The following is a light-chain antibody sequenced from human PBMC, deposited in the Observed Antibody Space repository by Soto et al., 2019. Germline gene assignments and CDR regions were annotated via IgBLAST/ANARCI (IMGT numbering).Light chain of an antibody. J-gene: IGKJ4*01. CDR2: DTS. CDR1: QSVSSY. CDR3: QQRSNWLLT. V-gene: IGKV3-11*01. Sequence: EIVLTQSPATLSLSPGERATLSCRASQSVSSYLAWYQQKPGQAPRLLIYDTSNRATGIPARFSGSGSGTEFTLTISSRVPEDLAVYYCQQRSNWLLTFGGGTKVEIK.